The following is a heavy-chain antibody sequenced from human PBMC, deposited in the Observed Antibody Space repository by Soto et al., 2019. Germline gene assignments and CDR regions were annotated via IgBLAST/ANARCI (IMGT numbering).Heavy chain of an antibody. CDR1: GYTFTSYG. J-gene: IGHJ5*02. CDR2: ISAYNGNT. D-gene: IGHD4-17*01. CDR3: AREPDDYGENNWFDP. Sequence: QVQLVQSGAEVKKPGASVKVSCKASGYTFTSYGISWVRQAPGQGLEWMGWISAYNGNTNYAQKLQGRVTMTTDTSTSTAYMELRSLRSDATAVYYCAREPDDYGENNWFDPWGQGTLVTVSS. V-gene: IGHV1-18*01.